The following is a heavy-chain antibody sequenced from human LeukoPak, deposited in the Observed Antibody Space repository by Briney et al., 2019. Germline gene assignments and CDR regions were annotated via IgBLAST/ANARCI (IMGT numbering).Heavy chain of an antibody. Sequence: GESLKISCKGFGYSFTRSWIGWVRQMPGKGLEWMGIIYPGDSDIRYSPSFQGQVTISADKSINTAYLQWSSLKASDTAMYYCARRVVNNRNWYFNLWGRGTLVTVSS. CDR3: ARRVVNNRNWYFNL. J-gene: IGHJ2*01. CDR2: IYPGDSDI. CDR1: GYSFTRSW. V-gene: IGHV5-51*01. D-gene: IGHD4-23*01.